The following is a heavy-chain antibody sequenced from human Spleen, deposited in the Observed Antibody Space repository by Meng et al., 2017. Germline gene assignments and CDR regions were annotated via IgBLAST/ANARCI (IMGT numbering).Heavy chain of an antibody. D-gene: IGHD3-16*01. J-gene: IGHJ3*02. CDR1: GGSVSSGDYY. CDR2: IYYSGST. Sequence: SETLSLTCTVSGGSVSSGDYYWSWIRQHPGKGLEWIGYIYYSGSTYYNPSLESRVAISVGTSKSQFSLNLSSVTAADTAVYYCARALGEFSSHKDAFDIWGQGTMVTVSS. CDR3: ARALGEFSSHKDAFDI. V-gene: IGHV4-31*03.